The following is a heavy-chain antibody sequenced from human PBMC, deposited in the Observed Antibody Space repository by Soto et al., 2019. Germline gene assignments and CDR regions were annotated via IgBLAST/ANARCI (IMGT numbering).Heavy chain of an antibody. J-gene: IGHJ4*02. Sequence: SGPTLVNPTQTLTLTCTFSGFSLTTSGVGVGWIRQPPGKALEWLALIYWNDEKRYSPSLKSRLTITKDTSKNQVVLTMTSMDPVDTATYHCAHRLRWLANFDYWGQGTLVTVSS. V-gene: IGHV2-5*01. D-gene: IGHD6-19*01. CDR3: AHRLRWLANFDY. CDR1: GFSLTTSGVG. CDR2: IYWNDEK.